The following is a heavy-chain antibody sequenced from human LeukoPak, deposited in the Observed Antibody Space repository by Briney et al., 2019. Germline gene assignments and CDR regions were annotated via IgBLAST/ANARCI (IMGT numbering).Heavy chain of an antibody. V-gene: IGHV3-9*01. CDR2: ISWNSGSI. Sequence: GRSLRFSCAASGFSFDDFAMHWVRQAPGRGLEWVSGISWNSGSITYADSVKGRFTISRDNAKSSLYLQMDSLRTEDTALYYCAKGDWLDYWGQGTLVTVSS. J-gene: IGHJ4*02. D-gene: IGHD1-26*01. CDR3: AKGDWLDY. CDR1: GFSFDDFA.